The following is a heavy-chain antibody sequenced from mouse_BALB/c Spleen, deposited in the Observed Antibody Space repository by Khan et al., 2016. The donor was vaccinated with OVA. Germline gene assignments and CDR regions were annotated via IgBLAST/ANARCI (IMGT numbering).Heavy chain of an antibody. CDR2: ISGDSNTI. D-gene: IGHD1-1*01. V-gene: IGHV5-17*02. Sequence: EVELVESGGGLVQPGGSRKLSCAASGFTFSSYGMHWVRQAPEKGLEWIAYISGDSNTISYADTVKGRFTISRDNPKNTLFLQMTSLMSEDTARXYCATSYFYGYYFDYWGPGTPLTVSS. J-gene: IGHJ2*01. CDR3: ATSYFYGYYFDY. CDR1: GFTFSSYG.